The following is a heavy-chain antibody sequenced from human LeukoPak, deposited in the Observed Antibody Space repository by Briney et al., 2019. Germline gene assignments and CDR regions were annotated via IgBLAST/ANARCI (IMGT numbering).Heavy chain of an antibody. V-gene: IGHV3-49*04. J-gene: IGHJ6*02. CDR2: IRSKAYCGTT. CDR3: SRGPIQLWVHNGVDV. Sequence: GGSLRLSCTTSGFNFGDHAMTWVRQAPGKGLEWVGFIRSKAYCGTTEYAASVKGRFTISRDDSKGVVYLQMNSLKSEDTAVYYCSRGPIQLWVHNGVDVWGQGTTVTVSS. CDR1: GFNFGDHA. D-gene: IGHD5-18*01.